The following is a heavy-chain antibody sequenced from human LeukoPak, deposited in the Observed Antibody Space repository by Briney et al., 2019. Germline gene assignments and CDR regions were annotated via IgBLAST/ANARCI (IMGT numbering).Heavy chain of an antibody. CDR2: ISYDGGNT. CDR1: GFTFSSYA. J-gene: IGHJ4*02. V-gene: IGHV3-30*01. CDR3: ARDSTYYYGSGSSGRHYFDY. D-gene: IGHD3-10*01. Sequence: GGSLRLSCAASGFTFSSYAMHWVRQAPGKGLEWVAVISYDGGNTYYADSVKGRFTISRDNSKNTLYLQLNSLRAEDTAVYYCARDSTYYYGSGSSGRHYFDYWGQGTLVTVSS.